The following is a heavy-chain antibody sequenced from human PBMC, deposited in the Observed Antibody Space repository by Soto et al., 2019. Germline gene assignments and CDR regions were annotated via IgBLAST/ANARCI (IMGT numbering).Heavy chain of an antibody. J-gene: IGHJ4*02. CDR2: IIAGNGHT. Sequence: PSVKVSCKASGYTFASHAMHWVRQAPGQRPEWMGWIIAGNGHTEYSQKFQGRVTITSDTSATTAYMELSSLTSEDTAVYYCARAFGTEEFDYWGQGSLVTVSS. CDR1: GYTFASHA. V-gene: IGHV1-3*01. D-gene: IGHD1-1*01. CDR3: ARAFGTEEFDY.